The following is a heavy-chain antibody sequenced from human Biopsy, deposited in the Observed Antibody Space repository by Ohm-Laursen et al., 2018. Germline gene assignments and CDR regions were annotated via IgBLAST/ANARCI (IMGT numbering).Heavy chain of an antibody. V-gene: IGHV1-8*01. Sequence: SVKVSCKASGYTFTSYDINWVRQATGQGLEWMGWMNPNSGNTDYAQKFQGRVTMTRNTSISTAYLELNSLRSEDTAVYYCARGSFWFGGNYYYYGMDVWGQGTTVTVS. D-gene: IGHD3-10*01. J-gene: IGHJ6*02. CDR2: MNPNSGNT. CDR1: GYTFTSYD. CDR3: ARGSFWFGGNYYYYGMDV.